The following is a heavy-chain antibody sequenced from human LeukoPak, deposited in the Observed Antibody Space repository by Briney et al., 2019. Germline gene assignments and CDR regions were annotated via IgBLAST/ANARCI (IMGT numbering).Heavy chain of an antibody. CDR1: GFTFSSYW. Sequence: QTGGSLRLSCAASGFTFSSYWMHWVRQAPGKGLVWVSRINSDGSSTSYADSVKGRFTISRDNAKNTLYLQMNSLRAEDTAVYYCARELDDSSGYYAFDIWGQGTMVTVSS. V-gene: IGHV3-74*01. CDR2: INSDGSST. D-gene: IGHD3-22*01. J-gene: IGHJ3*02. CDR3: ARELDDSSGYYAFDI.